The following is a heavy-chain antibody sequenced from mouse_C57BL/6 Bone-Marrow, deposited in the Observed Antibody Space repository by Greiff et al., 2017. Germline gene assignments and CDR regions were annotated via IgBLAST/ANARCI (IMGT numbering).Heavy chain of an antibody. V-gene: IGHV1-15*01. Sequence: QVQLQHSGAELVRPGASVTLSCKASGYTFTDYEMHWVKQTPVHGLEWIGAIDPETGGTAYNQKFKGKAILTADKSSSTAYMELRSLTSEDSAVYYCTRGDYYGLDFWGQGTTLPVSS. D-gene: IGHD1-1*01. CDR3: TRGDYYGLDF. CDR2: IDPETGGT. CDR1: GYTFTDYE. J-gene: IGHJ2*01.